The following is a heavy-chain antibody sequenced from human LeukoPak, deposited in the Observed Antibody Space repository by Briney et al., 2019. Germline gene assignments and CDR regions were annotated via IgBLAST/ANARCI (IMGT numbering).Heavy chain of an antibody. D-gene: IGHD1-1*01. CDR2: INHSGST. V-gene: IGHV4-34*01. CDR1: GGSFSGYY. CDR3: ARQGYGPATIKY. Sequence: SETLSLTCAVYGGSFSGYYWSWIRQPPGKGLEWIGEINHSGSTKYNPSLKSRVTISVDTSKNQFTLKLSSVTAADTAIYYCARQGYGPATIKYWGQGTLVTVSS. J-gene: IGHJ4*02.